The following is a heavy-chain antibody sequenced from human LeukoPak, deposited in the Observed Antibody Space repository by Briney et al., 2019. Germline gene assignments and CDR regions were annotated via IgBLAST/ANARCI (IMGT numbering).Heavy chain of an antibody. CDR1: GYTFTSYD. J-gene: IGHJ5*02. Sequence: ASVKVSCKASGYTFTSYDINWVRQATGQGLEWMGWMNPNSGNTGYAQKFQGRVTMTRNTSISTAYMELSSLRSEDTAVCYCARAVDYYDSSGYSSWFDPWGQGTLVTVSS. CDR2: MNPNSGNT. V-gene: IGHV1-8*01. D-gene: IGHD3-22*01. CDR3: ARAVDYYDSSGYSSWFDP.